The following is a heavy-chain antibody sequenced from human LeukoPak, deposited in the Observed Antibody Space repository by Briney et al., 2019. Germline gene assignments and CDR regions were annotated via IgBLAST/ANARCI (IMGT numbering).Heavy chain of an antibody. Sequence: SETLSLTCTVSGGSISSYYWSWIRQPPGKGLEWIGYIYYSGSTNYNPSLKSRVTISINTSKNQFSLKLSSVTAANTAVYYCARKDCSTTNCSPFDPWGQGTLVTVSS. J-gene: IGHJ5*02. V-gene: IGHV4-59*01. CDR1: GGSISSYY. D-gene: IGHD2-2*01. CDR3: ARKDCSTTNCSPFDP. CDR2: IYYSGST.